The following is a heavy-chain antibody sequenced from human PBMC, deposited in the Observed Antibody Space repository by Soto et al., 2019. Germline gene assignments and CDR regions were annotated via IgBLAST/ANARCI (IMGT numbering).Heavy chain of an antibody. J-gene: IGHJ6*02. Sequence: QVQLVQSGAEVKKPGSSVKVSCKASGGTFSSYAISWVRQPPGQGLEWLGGIIPIFGTANYAQKFQGRVTNTTDESTSTAYLELSSLRSDDTAVNYCGRALSGGAYYGLDVWGQGTTVTVSS. D-gene: IGHD3-10*01. CDR2: IIPIFGTA. CDR1: GGTFSSYA. V-gene: IGHV1-69*01. CDR3: GRALSGGAYYGLDV.